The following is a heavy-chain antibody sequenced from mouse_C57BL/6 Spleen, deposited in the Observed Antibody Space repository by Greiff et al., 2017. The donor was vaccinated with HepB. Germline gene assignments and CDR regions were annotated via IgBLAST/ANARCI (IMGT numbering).Heavy chain of an antibody. CDR1: GFTFSDHG. CDR3: ARGSNYWYFDV. J-gene: IGHJ1*03. V-gene: IGHV5-17*01. CDR2: ISSGSSTI. D-gene: IGHD2-5*01. Sequence: EVQLVESGGGLVKPGGSLKLSCAASGFTFSDHGMHWVRQAPEKGLEWVAYISSGSSTIYYADTVKGRFTISRDNAKNTLFLQMTSLRSEDTAMYYCARGSNYWYFDVWGTGTTVTVSS.